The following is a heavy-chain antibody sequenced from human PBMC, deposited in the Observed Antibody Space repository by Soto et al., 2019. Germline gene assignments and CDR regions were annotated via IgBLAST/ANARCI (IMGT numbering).Heavy chain of an antibody. V-gene: IGHV4-59*12. Sequence: PSETLSLTCTVSGGSLSSYYWTWIRQPPGKGLEWIGEIYHSGSTNYNPSLKSRVTISVDTSKNQFSLKLTSVTAADTAVYYCARDKITGLFDYWGQGTLVTVSS. D-gene: IGHD2-8*02. CDR3: ARDKITGLFDY. CDR1: GGSLSSYY. J-gene: IGHJ4*02. CDR2: IYHSGST.